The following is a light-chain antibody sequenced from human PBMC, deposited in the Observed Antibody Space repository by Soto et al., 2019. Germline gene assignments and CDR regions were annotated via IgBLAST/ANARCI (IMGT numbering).Light chain of an antibody. CDR2: YGS. J-gene: IGKJ4*01. CDR1: QGIRNH. V-gene: IGKV3-15*01. Sequence: IVMTQSPATLSVSPVERVTFSCRASQGIRNHLAWYQHKPGQAPRLLISYGSAGATGIPARFSGSGSGTEFTLTINSLQSEDFAVYYCQQFYTWPVTFGGGTKVDIK. CDR3: QQFYTWPVT.